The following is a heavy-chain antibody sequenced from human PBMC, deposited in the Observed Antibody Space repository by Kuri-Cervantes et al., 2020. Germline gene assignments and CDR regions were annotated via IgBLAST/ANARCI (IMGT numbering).Heavy chain of an antibody. V-gene: IGHV1-69*06. CDR2: IIPIFGTA. D-gene: IGHD2-8*01. CDR1: GNTFTSYA. J-gene: IGHJ6*03. Sequence: SVKVSCKASGNTFTSYAISWVRQAPGQGLEWMGGIIPIFGTANYAQKFQGRVTITADKSTSTAYMELSSLRSEDTAVYYCARGGYCTNGVCYREYYMDVWGKGTTVTVSS. CDR3: ARGGYCTNGVCYREYYMDV.